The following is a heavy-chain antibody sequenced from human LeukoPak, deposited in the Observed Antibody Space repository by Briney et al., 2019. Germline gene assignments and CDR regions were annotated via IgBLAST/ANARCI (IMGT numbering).Heavy chain of an antibody. CDR2: IIPILGIA. CDR1: GGTFSSYA. Sequence: AASVKVSCKASGGTFSSYAISWVRQAPGQGLEWMGRIIPILGIANYAQKFQGRVTITADKSTSTAYMELSSLRAEDTAVYYCARSSENYGGNSFGYWGQGTLVTVSS. V-gene: IGHV1-69*04. J-gene: IGHJ4*02. CDR3: ARSSENYGGNSFGY. D-gene: IGHD4-23*01.